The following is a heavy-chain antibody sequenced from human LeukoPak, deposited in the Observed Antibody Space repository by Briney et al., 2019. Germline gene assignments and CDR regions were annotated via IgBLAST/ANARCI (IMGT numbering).Heavy chain of an antibody. CDR1: GFIFSSYW. Sequence: GGSLRLSCAASGFIFSSYWMYWVRQAPGKGLVWVSRINTDGSSTTYADSVKGRFTISRDNAKNTVYLQMNSLRAEDTAVYYCARVLAVAGTGAFDIWGQGTMVTVSS. J-gene: IGHJ3*02. D-gene: IGHD6-19*01. CDR3: ARVLAVAGTGAFDI. CDR2: INTDGSST. V-gene: IGHV3-74*01.